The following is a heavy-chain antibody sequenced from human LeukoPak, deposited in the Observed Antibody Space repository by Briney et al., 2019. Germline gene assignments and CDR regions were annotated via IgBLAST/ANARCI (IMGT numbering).Heavy chain of an antibody. CDR3: AREGDVVGATIAS. D-gene: IGHD1-26*01. Sequence: SETLSLTCTVSRGSMSSGGYFWTWIRQTPGKGLEWIGHIYESGSSNYNPSLKSRVTMSVDRSRNQVSLRLTSVTAAGTAVYYCAREGDVVGATIASWGPGTLVTVSS. CDR2: IYESGSS. V-gene: IGHV4-30-2*01. J-gene: IGHJ4*02. CDR1: RGSMSSGGYF.